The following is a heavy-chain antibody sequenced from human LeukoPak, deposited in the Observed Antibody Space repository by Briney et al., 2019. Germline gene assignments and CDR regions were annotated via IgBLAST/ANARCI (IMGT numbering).Heavy chain of an antibody. D-gene: IGHD1-14*01. CDR3: ARPSPYGTTWAGAFDI. CDR1: GDSISSSTYY. V-gene: IGHV4-39*01. Sequence: PSETLSLTCIVSGDSISSSTYYWGWIRQPPEKGLEWIGSIYYSGSTYYNPSLKSRVTISVDTSKNQFSLKLNSVTAADTAVYYCARPSPYGTTWAGAFDIWGQGTMVTVSS. CDR2: IYYSGST. J-gene: IGHJ3*02.